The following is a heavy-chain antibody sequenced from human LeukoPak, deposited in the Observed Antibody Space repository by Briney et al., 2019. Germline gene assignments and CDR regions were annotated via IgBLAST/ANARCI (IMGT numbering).Heavy chain of an antibody. CDR3: ARMSGYCSRTSCYTPPFDY. CDR1: GFTVSSNY. V-gene: IGHV3-7*01. J-gene: IGHJ4*02. Sequence: PGGSLRLSCAASGFTVSSNYMGSVRQAPGKGLGWVANIKQDGSEKYYVDSVKGRFTISRDNAKNSLYLQMNSLRAEDTAVYYCARMSGYCSRTSCYTPPFDYWGQGTLVTVSS. D-gene: IGHD2-2*02. CDR2: IKQDGSEK.